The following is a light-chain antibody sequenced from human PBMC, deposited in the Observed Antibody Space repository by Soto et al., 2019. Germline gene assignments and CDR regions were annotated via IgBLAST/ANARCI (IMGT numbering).Light chain of an antibody. CDR1: QSVSNNY. Sequence: EIVLTQSQDPLSLSPGERATLSCRASQSVSNNYLAWYQQKPGQAPRLLIYGASNRATGIPERFSGSGSGTDFTLTISRLEPEDFAVYYCQQYGRSGTVGQGTKVDIK. V-gene: IGKV3-20*01. J-gene: IGKJ1*01. CDR3: QQYGRSGT. CDR2: GAS.